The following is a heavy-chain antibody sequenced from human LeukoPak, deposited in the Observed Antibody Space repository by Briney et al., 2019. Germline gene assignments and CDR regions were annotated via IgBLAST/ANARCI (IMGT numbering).Heavy chain of an antibody. CDR3: ARHLSSGWYARAFDI. D-gene: IGHD6-19*01. Sequence: PSETLSLTCTVSGGSISSSSYYWGWIRQPPGKGLEWIGSIYYSGSTYYNPSLKSRVTISVDTSKNQFSLKLSSVTAADTAVYYCARHLSSGWYARAFDIWGQGTMVTVSS. CDR1: GGSISSSSYY. J-gene: IGHJ3*02. V-gene: IGHV4-39*01. CDR2: IYYSGST.